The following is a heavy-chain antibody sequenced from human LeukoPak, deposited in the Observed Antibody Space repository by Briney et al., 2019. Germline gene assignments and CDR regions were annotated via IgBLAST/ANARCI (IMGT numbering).Heavy chain of an antibody. D-gene: IGHD1-26*01. CDR3: ARAPRYSGSYYAPKYYFDY. CDR1: GGSISSYY. Sequence: PSETLSLTCIVSGGSISSYYWSWVRQPPGKGLEWIGYIYNSGITNHNPSLKSRVTISVDTSKNQFSLKLSSVTAADTAVYYCARAPRYSGSYYAPKYYFDYWGQGTLVTVSS. J-gene: IGHJ4*02. CDR2: IYNSGIT. V-gene: IGHV4-59*01.